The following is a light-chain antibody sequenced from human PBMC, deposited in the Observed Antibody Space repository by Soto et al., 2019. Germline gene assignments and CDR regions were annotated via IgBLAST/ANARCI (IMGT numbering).Light chain of an antibody. Sequence: QSALTQPPSASGSPGQSVTISCTGTSSDVGAYDYVSWYQQHPGKAPKLMIYEINKRPSGVPDRFSGSKSGNTASLTVSGLQAEDEADYYCSSYAGSNIVVFGGGTQLTVL. CDR2: EIN. CDR1: SSDVGAYDY. J-gene: IGLJ2*01. CDR3: SSYAGSNIVV. V-gene: IGLV2-8*01.